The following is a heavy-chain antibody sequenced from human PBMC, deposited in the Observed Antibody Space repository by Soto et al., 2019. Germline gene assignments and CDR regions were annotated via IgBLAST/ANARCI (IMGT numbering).Heavy chain of an antibody. CDR2: ISYDGSNK. J-gene: IGHJ6*01. D-gene: IGHD3-16*01. CDR3: ARERDLGYYYGMDV. CDR1: GFTFSSYA. V-gene: IGHV3-30-3*01. Sequence: QVQLVESGGGVVQPGRSLRLSCAASGFTFSSYAMHWVRQAPGKGLEWVAVISYDGSNKYYADSVKGRFTISRDNSKNTLYLQMNSLRAEDTAVYYCARERDLGYYYGMDVW.